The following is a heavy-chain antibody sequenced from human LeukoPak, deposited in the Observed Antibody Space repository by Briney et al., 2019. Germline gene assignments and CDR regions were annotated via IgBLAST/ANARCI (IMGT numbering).Heavy chain of an antibody. Sequence: GGSLRLSCAASGFTFSSYGMHWVRQAPGKGLEWVAFIRYDGSNKYYADSVKGRFTISRDNSKNTLYLQMNSLRAEDTAVYYCAKGRGSGYSYYFDYWGQGTLVTVSS. CDR3: AKGRGSGYSYYFDY. CDR2: IRYDGSNK. J-gene: IGHJ4*02. CDR1: GFTFSSYG. D-gene: IGHD3-22*01. V-gene: IGHV3-30*02.